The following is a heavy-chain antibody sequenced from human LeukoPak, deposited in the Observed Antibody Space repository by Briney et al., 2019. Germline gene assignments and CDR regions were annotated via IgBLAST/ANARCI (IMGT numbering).Heavy chain of an antibody. CDR3: AKEKTVGSYGLGNYFDY. D-gene: IGHD5-18*01. J-gene: IGHJ4*02. V-gene: IGHV3-23*01. CDR2: ISGSGGST. Sequence: GGSLRLSCAASGFTFSSYAMSWVRQAPGKGLEWVSAISGSGGSTYYADSVKGRFTISRDNSKNTLYLQMNSLRAEDTAVYYCAKEKTVGSYGLGNYFDYWGQGTLVTVSS. CDR1: GFTFSSYA.